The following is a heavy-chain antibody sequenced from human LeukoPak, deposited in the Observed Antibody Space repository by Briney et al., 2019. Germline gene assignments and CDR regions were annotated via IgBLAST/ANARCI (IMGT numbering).Heavy chain of an antibody. CDR1: GGSISSGGYY. J-gene: IGHJ4*02. CDR2: IYYSGST. Sequence: SQTLSLTCTVSGGSISSGGYYWSWIRQHPGKGLEWIGYIYYSGSTYYNPSLKSRVTISVDTSKNQFSLKLSSVTAADTAVYYCARHDDLMAGYCFDYWGQGTLVTVSS. CDR3: ARHDDLMAGYCFDY. V-gene: IGHV4-31*03. D-gene: IGHD6-19*01.